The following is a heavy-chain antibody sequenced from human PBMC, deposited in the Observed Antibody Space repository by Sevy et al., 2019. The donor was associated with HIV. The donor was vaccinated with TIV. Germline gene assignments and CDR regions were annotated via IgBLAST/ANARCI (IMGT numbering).Heavy chain of an antibody. D-gene: IGHD2-15*01. J-gene: IGHJ4*02. CDR3: ARDVGGIGGFDY. CDR2: IDGDKKKS. CDR1: GFTVDDNN. V-gene: IGHV3-43*01. Sequence: GGSLRLSCGASGFTVDDNNMHWVRQAPGKGLQWVSFIDGDKKKSSYASSVQGRFSISRDHRRNTRYLQMHRLRIEDPGLYFCARDVGGIGGFDYWGQGTLVTVSS.